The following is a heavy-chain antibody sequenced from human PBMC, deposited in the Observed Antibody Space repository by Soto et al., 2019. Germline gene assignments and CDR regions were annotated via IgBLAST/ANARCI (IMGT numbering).Heavy chain of an antibody. V-gene: IGHV1-8*01. J-gene: IGHJ5*02. CDR2: MNPNSGNT. CDR1: RYTFTSYD. CDR3: ARVNLVYRGYELGFLP. D-gene: IGHD5-12*01. Sequence: ASVKVSCKASRYTFTSYDINWVRQATGQGLEWMGWMNPNSGNTGYAQKFQGRVTMTRNTSICTAYMELSSLRSEDTALYYCARVNLVYRGYELGFLPCGQGTLVTVSS.